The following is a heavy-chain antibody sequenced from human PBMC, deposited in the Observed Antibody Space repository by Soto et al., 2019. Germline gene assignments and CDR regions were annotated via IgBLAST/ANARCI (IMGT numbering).Heavy chain of an antibody. CDR1: GFTFSSYG. Sequence: QVQLVESGGGVVQPGRSLRLSCAASGFTFSSYGMQWVRQAPSKGLEWVAVIWYDGSNKYYADSVKGRFTTSRDNSKNTLYLQMNSLRAEDTAVYYCARDCAGYSSGWYQRGGFDYWGQGTLVTVSS. CDR2: IWYDGSNK. D-gene: IGHD6-19*01. V-gene: IGHV3-33*01. J-gene: IGHJ4*02. CDR3: ARDCAGYSSGWYQRGGFDY.